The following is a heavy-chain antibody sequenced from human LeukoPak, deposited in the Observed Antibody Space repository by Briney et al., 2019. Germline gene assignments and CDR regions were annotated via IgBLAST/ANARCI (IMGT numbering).Heavy chain of an antibody. CDR3: ARDEQIAAALDP. J-gene: IGHJ5*02. V-gene: IGHV1-3*01. Sequence: KFQGRVTITRDTSASTAYMELSSLRFEDTAVYYCARDEQIAAALDPWGQGTLVTVSS. D-gene: IGHD6-13*01.